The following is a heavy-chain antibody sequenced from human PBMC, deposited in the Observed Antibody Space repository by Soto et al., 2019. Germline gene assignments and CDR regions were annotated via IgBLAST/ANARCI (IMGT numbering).Heavy chain of an antibody. J-gene: IGHJ4*02. V-gene: IGHV4-59*08. CDR2: IYYSGST. CDR1: GGSISSYY. CDR3: ARHGRGYSHVSLDY. D-gene: IGHD5-18*01. Sequence: SETLSLTCTVSGGSISSYYWSWIRQPPGKGLEWIGYIYYSGSTNYNPSLKSRVTISVDTSKNQFSLKLSSVTAADTAVYYCARHGRGYSHVSLDYWGQGTLVTVSS.